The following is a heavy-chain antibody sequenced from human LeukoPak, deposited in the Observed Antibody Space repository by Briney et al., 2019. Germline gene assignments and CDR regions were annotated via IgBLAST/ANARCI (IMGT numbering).Heavy chain of an antibody. Sequence: GGSLRLSCAASGFTFSSYGMHWVRQAPGKGLEWVAVIWYDGSNKYYADSVKGRFTISRDNSKNTLYLQMNSLRAEDTAVYYCAREEVGATYYYYGMDVWGQGTTVTVSS. CDR3: AREEVGATYYYYGMDV. V-gene: IGHV3-33*01. CDR1: GFTFSSYG. CDR2: IWYDGSNK. D-gene: IGHD1-26*01. J-gene: IGHJ6*02.